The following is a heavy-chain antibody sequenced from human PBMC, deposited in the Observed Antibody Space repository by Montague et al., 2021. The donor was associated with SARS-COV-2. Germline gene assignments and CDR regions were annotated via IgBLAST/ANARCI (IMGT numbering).Heavy chain of an antibody. CDR2: MYYSGTS. V-gene: IGHV4-59*02. Sequence: SETLSLTCALSGGSASGYYWSWIWQPPGKGLELICFMYYSGTSNSNPSLKSRVSMSIDTSKNHFPLNLTAVAAADTGVSYCARGLGYTYMFRFFDYWGHGTQVTVSS. CDR1: GGSASGYY. CDR3: ARGLGYTYMFRFFDY. D-gene: IGHD2-2*02. J-gene: IGHJ4*03.